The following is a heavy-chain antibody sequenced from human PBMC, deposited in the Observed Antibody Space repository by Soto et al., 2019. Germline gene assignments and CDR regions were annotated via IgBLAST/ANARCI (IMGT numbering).Heavy chain of an antibody. CDR2: INPKYGTA. CDR1: GYSFTGYS. D-gene: IGHD2-8*01. J-gene: IGHJ6*02. Sequence: SVKVSCKASGYSFTGYSMHWVRQAPGQGLEWMGWINPKYGTANYARKFQGRVTINGDKSTSTAYMELSSLRSEDTAVYYCARTPPLGYCTNGVCHHPPYYYYGMDVWGQGTTVTVSS. V-gene: IGHV1-69*06. CDR3: ARTPPLGYCTNGVCHHPPYYYYGMDV.